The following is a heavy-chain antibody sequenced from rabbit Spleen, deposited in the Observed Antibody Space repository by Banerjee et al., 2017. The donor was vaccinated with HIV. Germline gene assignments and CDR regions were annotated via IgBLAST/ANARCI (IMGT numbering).Heavy chain of an antibody. J-gene: IGHJ6*01. CDR1: GFSFSSSYY. D-gene: IGHD1-1*01. CDR2: IDTGSSGST. V-gene: IGHV1S40*01. CDR3: ARDTSTSFSTYGMDL. Sequence: QSLEESGGDLVQPGASLTLTCTASGFSFSSSYYMCWVRQAPGKGLEGIGCIDTGSSGSTYYATWAKGRFTISKTSSTSVTLQMTSLTAADTATYFCARDTSTSFSTYGMDLWGQGTLVTVS.